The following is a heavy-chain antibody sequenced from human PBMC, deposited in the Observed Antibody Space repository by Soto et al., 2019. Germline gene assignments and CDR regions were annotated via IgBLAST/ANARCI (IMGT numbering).Heavy chain of an antibody. V-gene: IGHV3-11*01. CDR3: ATLTAPSDY. D-gene: IGHD2-21*02. J-gene: IGHJ4*02. Sequence: QVQLVESGGGLVKPGGSLRLPCVASGFTFRNYFMNWIRQAPGKGPEWLSYISSDESTVFYADSVKGRFTTSRDNAKNSVYLQMNSLRAEDTAVYYCATLTAPSDYWGQGSLVTVSS. CDR1: GFTFRNYF. CDR2: ISSDESTV.